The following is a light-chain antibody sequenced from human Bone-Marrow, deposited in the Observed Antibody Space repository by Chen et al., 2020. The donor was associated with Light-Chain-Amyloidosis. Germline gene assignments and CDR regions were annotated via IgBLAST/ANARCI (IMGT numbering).Light chain of an antibody. CDR1: QIVLYSSNNKNY. Sequence: IVMTQSTDSMAVSLGERATIHCKSSQIVLYSSNNKNYLAWFQQKPGQPPKLLISWASTRESGVPDRFSGSASGTDFTLTIGSLQAEDVAVYYCQQYLSAPYTFGQGTKLEIK. CDR3: QQYLSAPYT. CDR2: WAS. V-gene: IGKV4-1*01. J-gene: IGKJ2*01.